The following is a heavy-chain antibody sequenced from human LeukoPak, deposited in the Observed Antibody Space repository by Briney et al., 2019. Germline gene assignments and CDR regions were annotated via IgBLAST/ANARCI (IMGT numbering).Heavy chain of an antibody. CDR3: ARLYYYDSSHSGRAFDI. D-gene: IGHD3-22*01. CDR1: GYSLTSYW. Sequence: GESLKISCKGSGYSLTSYWIGWVRQVPGKGLEWIGIIYPGNSNTRYSPSFQGQVTISAHKSISTAYLQWSSLKASDTAMYYCARLYYYDSSHSGRAFDIWGQGTMVTVSS. V-gene: IGHV5-51*01. J-gene: IGHJ3*02. CDR2: IYPGNSNT.